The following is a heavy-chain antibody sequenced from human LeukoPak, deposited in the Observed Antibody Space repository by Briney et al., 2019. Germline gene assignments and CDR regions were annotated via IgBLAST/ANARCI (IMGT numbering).Heavy chain of an antibody. CDR3: ARVLTVGQTGGVDY. CDR2: ISARSTII. V-gene: IGHV3-48*02. CDR1: GFVFNTES. J-gene: IGHJ4*02. D-gene: IGHD1-14*01. Sequence: GGSLRLSCAASGFVFNTESMNWVRQAPGKGLEWVAHISARSTIIYYEDSVKGRFTISRDNVKNLLFLQMNSLKHDDAAMYYCARVLTVGQTGGVDYWGQGTLVSVSS.